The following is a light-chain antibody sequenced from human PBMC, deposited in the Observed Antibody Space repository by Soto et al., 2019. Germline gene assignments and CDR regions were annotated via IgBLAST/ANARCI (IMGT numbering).Light chain of an antibody. CDR1: QSVSSSY. V-gene: IGKV3-20*01. J-gene: IGKJ1*01. CDR3: HQYGTSPT. CDR2: DAS. Sequence: EIVLTQSPGTLSLSPGERATLSCRSSQSVSSSYLAWYQQKPGQAPRLLIYDASNRATGIPGRFSGSGSGTDFTLTISRLEPEDFAVYYCHQYGTSPTFGQGTKVEIK.